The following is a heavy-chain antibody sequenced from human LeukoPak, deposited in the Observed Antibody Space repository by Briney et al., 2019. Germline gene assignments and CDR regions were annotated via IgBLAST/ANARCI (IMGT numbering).Heavy chain of an antibody. J-gene: IGHJ5*02. CDR2: ISYDGSNK. V-gene: IGHV3-30*18. Sequence: GGSLRLSCAASGFTFSSYGMHWVRQAPGKGLEWVAVISYDGSNKYYADSVKGRFTISRDNSKNTLYLQMNSLRAEDTAVYYCAKVSGSYPYNWFDPWDQGTLVTVSS. CDR3: AKVSGSYPYNWFDP. D-gene: IGHD3-10*01. CDR1: GFTFSSYG.